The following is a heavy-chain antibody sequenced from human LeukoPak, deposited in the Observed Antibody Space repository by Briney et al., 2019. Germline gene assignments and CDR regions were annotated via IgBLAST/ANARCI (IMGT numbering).Heavy chain of an antibody. V-gene: IGHV3-11*01. CDR3: ARVCPPDDYYASGMWFDP. Sequence: LSLTCTVSGGSISSGSYYMSWIRQAPGKGLEWISYISNSGSTIYYADSVKGRFTISRDNAKNSLYLQMNSLRAEDTAVYYCARVCPPDDYYASGMWFDPWGQGTLVTVSS. D-gene: IGHD3-10*01. CDR2: ISNSGSTI. CDR1: GGSISSGSYY. J-gene: IGHJ5*02.